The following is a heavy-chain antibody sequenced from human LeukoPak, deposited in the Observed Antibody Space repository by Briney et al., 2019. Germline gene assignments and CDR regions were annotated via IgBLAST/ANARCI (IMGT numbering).Heavy chain of an antibody. CDR2: ISGSGGST. Sequence: PGGSLRLSCAASGFTFSSYAMSRVRQAPGKGLEWVSAISGSGGSTYYADSVKGRFTISRDNSKNTLYLQMNSLRAEDTAVYYCAKVMPLYQLQWGLYDYWGQGTLVTVSS. V-gene: IGHV3-23*01. CDR3: AKVMPLYQLQWGLYDY. D-gene: IGHD2-2*01. J-gene: IGHJ4*02. CDR1: GFTFSSYA.